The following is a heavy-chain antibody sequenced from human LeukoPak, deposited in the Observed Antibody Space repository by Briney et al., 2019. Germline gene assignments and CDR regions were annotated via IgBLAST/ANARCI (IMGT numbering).Heavy chain of an antibody. CDR2: IYYGGST. CDR3: ANYDSSGSKNDAFDI. CDR1: GGSISSGDYY. Sequence: SQTLSLTCTVSGGSISSGDYYWSWIRQSPGKGLEWIGYIYYGGSTYYNPSLKSRVTISVDTSKNQFSLKLSSVTAADTAVYYCANYDSSGSKNDAFDIWGQGTMVTVSS. D-gene: IGHD3-22*01. J-gene: IGHJ3*02. V-gene: IGHV4-30-4*08.